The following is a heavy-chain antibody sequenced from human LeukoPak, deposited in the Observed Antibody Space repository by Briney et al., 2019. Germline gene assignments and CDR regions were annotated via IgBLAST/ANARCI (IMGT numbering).Heavy chain of an antibody. J-gene: IGHJ3*02. V-gene: IGHV3-30*18. CDR3: AKQFRPDTAMVEDAFDI. CDR1: GFTFSSYG. Sequence: RSLRLSCAASGFTFSSYGMHWVRQAPGKGLEWVAVISYDGSNKYYADSVKGRFTISRDNSKNTLYLQMNSLRAEDTAVYYCAKQFRPDTAMVEDAFDIWAKGQWSPSLQ. D-gene: IGHD5-18*01. CDR2: ISYDGSNK.